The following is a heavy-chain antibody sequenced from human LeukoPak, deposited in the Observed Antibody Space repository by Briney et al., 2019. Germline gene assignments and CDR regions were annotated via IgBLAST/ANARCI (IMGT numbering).Heavy chain of an antibody. V-gene: IGHV3-7*01. CDR2: IDPPGSDN. CDR1: GFTFISYW. D-gene: IGHD4-17*01. Sequence: PGGSPRLSCAAAGFTFISYWISWVRQPPGRGLVWLANIDPPGSDNYYVDSVKGRFTISTDNAKNSLYLQMNSLRAEDTAVYYCASITTTVTEVPGWRQGTLVTVSS. CDR3: ASITTTVTEVPG. J-gene: IGHJ4*02.